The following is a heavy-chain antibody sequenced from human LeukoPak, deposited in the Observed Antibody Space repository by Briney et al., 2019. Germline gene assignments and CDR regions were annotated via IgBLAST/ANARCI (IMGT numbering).Heavy chain of an antibody. D-gene: IGHD3-22*01. J-gene: IGHJ6*03. CDR3: ARDYYDSSGYYNEGYMDV. Sequence: GGSLRLSCAASGFTFSDYCMSWIRQAPGKGLEWVSYISSSGSTIYYADSVKGRFTISRDNAKNSLYLQMNSLRAEDTAVYYCARDYYDSSGYYNEGYMDVWGKGTTVTVSS. V-gene: IGHV3-11*01. CDR2: ISSSGSTI. CDR1: GFTFSDYC.